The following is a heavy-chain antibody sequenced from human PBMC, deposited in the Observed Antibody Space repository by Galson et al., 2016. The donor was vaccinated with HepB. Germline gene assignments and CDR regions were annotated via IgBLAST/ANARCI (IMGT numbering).Heavy chain of an antibody. CDR3: AKGAPYYYDSSGYYGPGDF. D-gene: IGHD3-22*01. V-gene: IGHV3-23*01. J-gene: IGHJ4*02. CDR2: ISGRGGGT. Sequence: SLRLSCAASGFTFSDYALNWVRQAPGKGLEWVSTISGRGGGTYYADSVKGRFTISRDNSKNTLCLQMNSLRAEDTARYYCAKGAPYYYDSSGYYGPGDFWGQGTQVTVSS. CDR1: GFTFSDYA.